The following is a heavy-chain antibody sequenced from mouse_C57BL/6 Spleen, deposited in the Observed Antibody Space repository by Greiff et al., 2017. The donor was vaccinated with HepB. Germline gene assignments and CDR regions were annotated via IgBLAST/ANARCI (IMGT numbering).Heavy chain of an antibody. V-gene: IGHV7-4*01. Sequence: EVNVVESGGGLVQPGASLRLSCAASGFTFTDYYMSWVRQPPGKAPEWLALIRNKANGYTTEYTASVKGRFTISRDNSQNILYLQMNTLRAEDSATYYCVKAASSTGTGFRFAYWGQGTLVTVSA. J-gene: IGHJ3*01. CDR3: VKAASSTGTGFRFAY. CDR2: IRNKANGYTT. CDR1: GFTFTDYY. D-gene: IGHD4-1*02.